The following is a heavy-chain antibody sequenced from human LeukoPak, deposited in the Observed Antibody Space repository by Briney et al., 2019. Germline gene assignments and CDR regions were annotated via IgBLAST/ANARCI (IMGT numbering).Heavy chain of an antibody. CDR2: IGISAGST. V-gene: IGHV3-23*01. CDR1: GSTFDKSA. D-gene: IGHD3-16*01. CDR3: AKDRWEITFGDAFGF. Sequence: HPGGSLRLSCEASGSTFDKSAVSWVRQAPGKGLEWVSTIGISAGSTYYADAVKGRFTISRDNSKKTVILQMNRLRVEDTAVYYVAKDRWEITFGDAFGFGGQGTKVAASS. J-gene: IGHJ3*01.